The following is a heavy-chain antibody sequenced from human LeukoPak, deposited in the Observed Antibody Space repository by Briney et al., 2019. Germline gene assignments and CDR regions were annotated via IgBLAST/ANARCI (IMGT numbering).Heavy chain of an antibody. Sequence: PSETLSLTCTVSGGSVGSSSSYWAWIRQPPGKGLEWIGSINYSGNTYYNPSLKSRVAVSVDTSRNQFSLKLSSVTAADTAVYYCARQDFGDYGLGYFDSWGQVTLVTVSS. J-gene: IGHJ4*02. CDR2: INYSGNT. V-gene: IGHV4-39*01. CDR1: GGSVGSSSSY. CDR3: ARQDFGDYGLGYFDS. D-gene: IGHD3-16*01.